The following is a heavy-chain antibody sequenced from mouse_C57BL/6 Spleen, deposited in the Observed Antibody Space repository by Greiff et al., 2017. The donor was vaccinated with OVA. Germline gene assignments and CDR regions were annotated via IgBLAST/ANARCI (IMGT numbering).Heavy chain of an antibody. CDR2: ISNLAYSI. CDR3: AGHGAAMDY. V-gene: IGHV5-15*01. J-gene: IGHJ4*01. CDR1: GFTFSDYG. Sequence: EVMLVESGGGLVQPGGSLKLSCAASGFTFSDYGMAWVRQAPRKGLEWVAVISNLAYSIYYADTVTGRFTISRENAKNTLYLEMSSLRSEDTAMYYCAGHGAAMDYWGQGTSVTVSS.